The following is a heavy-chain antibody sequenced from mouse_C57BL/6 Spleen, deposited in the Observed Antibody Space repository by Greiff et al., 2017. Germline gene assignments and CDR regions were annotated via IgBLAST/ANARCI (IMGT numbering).Heavy chain of an antibody. CDR2: IDPETGGT. CDR3: TRGSYDYDGFAY. Sequence: QVQLQQSGAELVRPGASVTLSCKASGYTFTDYEMHWVKQTPVHGLEWIGAIDPETGGTAYNQKFKGKAILTADKSSSTAYMEIRSLTSEDSAVYYSTRGSYDYDGFAYWGQGTLVTVSA. V-gene: IGHV1-15*01. CDR1: GYTFTDYE. J-gene: IGHJ3*01. D-gene: IGHD2-4*01.